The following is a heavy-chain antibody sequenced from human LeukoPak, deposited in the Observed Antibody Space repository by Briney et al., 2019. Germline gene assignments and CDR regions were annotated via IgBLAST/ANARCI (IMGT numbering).Heavy chain of an antibody. V-gene: IGHV3-23*01. CDR2: ISGGGDYT. Sequence: GGSLSLSCAASGFTFSSYTLSWVRQAPGRGLEWVSTISGGGDYTSYADSVKGRFTISRDNSKNTLYLQMNGLRVEDSALYYCAQRRFFDSTPYYFDYWGQGTLVTVSS. J-gene: IGHJ4*02. CDR1: GFTFSSYT. CDR3: AQRRFFDSTPYYFDY. D-gene: IGHD3-9*01.